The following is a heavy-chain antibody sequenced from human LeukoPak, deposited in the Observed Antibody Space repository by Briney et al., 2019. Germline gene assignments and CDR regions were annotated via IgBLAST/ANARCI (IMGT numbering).Heavy chain of an antibody. CDR3: MTDMGFAVLKHAFHV. J-gene: IGHJ3*01. V-gene: IGHV3-9*01. CDR1: GFSLVEYA. CDR2: ISWDSGNQ. D-gene: IGHD3-10*01. Sequence: GRSLRLSCVGSGFSLVEYAMEWVRQVPGKGLEWVSSISWDSGNQAYTDSVKGRFTISRDNGKNSLYLQMNSLRPEDTAFYYCMTDMGFAVLKHAFHVWGQGTLVTVSS.